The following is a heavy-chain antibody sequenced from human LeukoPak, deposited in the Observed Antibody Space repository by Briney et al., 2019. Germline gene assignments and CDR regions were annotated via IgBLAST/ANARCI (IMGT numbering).Heavy chain of an antibody. V-gene: IGHV3-23*01. CDR2: ISGSGGST. CDR3: AEIAAAAEYFQH. D-gene: IGHD6-13*01. J-gene: IGHJ1*01. CDR1: RLTFSSYA. Sequence: GGSLRLSCAASRLTFSSYAMSWVRQAPGKGLEWVSSISGSGGSTYYADSVKGRFTISRDNSKNTMYLQMNSLRAEDTAIYYCAEIAAAAEYFQHWGQGTLVTVSS.